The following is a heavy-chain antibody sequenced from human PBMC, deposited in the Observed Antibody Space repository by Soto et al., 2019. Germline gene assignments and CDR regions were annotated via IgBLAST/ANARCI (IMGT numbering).Heavy chain of an antibody. CDR2: ISYDGSNK. CDR1: GFTFSSYA. Sequence: QVQLVESGGGVVQPGRSLRLSCAASGFTFSSYAMHWVRQAPGKGLEWVAVISYDGSNKYYADSVKGRFTSYRDNSKNTLYLQMNSLRAEDTAVYYCARDRGGEDIVVVVAASFDYWGQGTLVTVSS. D-gene: IGHD2-15*01. V-gene: IGHV3-30-3*01. J-gene: IGHJ4*02. CDR3: ARDRGGEDIVVVVAASFDY.